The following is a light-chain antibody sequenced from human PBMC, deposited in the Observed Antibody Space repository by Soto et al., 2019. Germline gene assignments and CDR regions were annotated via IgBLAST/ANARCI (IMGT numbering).Light chain of an antibody. V-gene: IGLV2-14*03. Sequence: QSALTQPASVSGSPGQSITISCTGTRSDIGAYNFVSWYQQHPGEVPKLILYDVNVRPSGVSNRFSGYKSGNTASLTISGLQAEDEADYYCTSWTTSTTMRFGGGTKLTV. CDR1: RSDIGAYNF. CDR2: DVN. J-gene: IGLJ2*01. CDR3: TSWTTSTTMR.